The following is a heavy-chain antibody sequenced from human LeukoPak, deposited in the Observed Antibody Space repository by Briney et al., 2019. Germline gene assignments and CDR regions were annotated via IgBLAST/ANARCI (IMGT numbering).Heavy chain of an antibody. CDR1: GGSISSYY. V-gene: IGHV4-59*12. J-gene: IGHJ3*02. D-gene: IGHD3-3*02. CDR3: ARDVSRAFDI. CDR2: IYHSGST. Sequence: SETLSLTCTVSGGSISSYYWSWIRQPPGKGLEWIGYIYHSGSTYYKPSLKSRVTISIDRSKNQSSLKLSSVTAADTAVYYCARDVSRAFDIWGQGTMVTVSS.